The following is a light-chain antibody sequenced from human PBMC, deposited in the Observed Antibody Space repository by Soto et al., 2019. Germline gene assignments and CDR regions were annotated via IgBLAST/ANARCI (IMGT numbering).Light chain of an antibody. CDR2: EIN. CDR1: SSDVGGYNY. CDR3: CSYTRSTTVV. V-gene: IGLV2-14*01. J-gene: IGLJ2*01. Sequence: QSVLTQPASVSASPGQSITMSCTGTSSDVGGYNYVSWYQQYPGKAPKVIIYEINNRPSGVSDRFSGSKSGNTASLTISGLQAEDEADYYCCSYTRSTTVVFGGGTKVTVL.